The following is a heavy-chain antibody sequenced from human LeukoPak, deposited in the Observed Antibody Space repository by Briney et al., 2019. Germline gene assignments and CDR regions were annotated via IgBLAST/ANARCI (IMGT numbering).Heavy chain of an antibody. CDR1: GFTFSSYW. CDR3: ARDFVFGVVIIPLDY. D-gene: IGHD3-3*01. V-gene: IGHV3-7*01. Sequence: GGSLRLSCAASGFTFSSYWMSWVRQAPGKGLEWVANIKQDGSEKYYVDSVKGRFTISRDNAKNSLYLQMNSLRAEDTAVYYCARDFVFGVVIIPLDYWGQGTLVTVSS. J-gene: IGHJ4*02. CDR2: IKQDGSEK.